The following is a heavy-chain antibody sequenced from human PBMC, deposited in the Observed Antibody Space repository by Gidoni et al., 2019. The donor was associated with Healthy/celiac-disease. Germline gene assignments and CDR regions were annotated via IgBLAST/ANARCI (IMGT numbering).Heavy chain of an antibody. J-gene: IGHJ6*03. CDR3: ARDSSGWSRYYYYYMNV. CDR1: GGSISSSSYY. CDR2: IYYSGST. Sequence: QLQLQESGPGLVQPSETLSLTCTVSGGSISSSSYYWGWIRQPPGKGLEWIGSIYYSGSTYYNPSLKSRVTISVDASKNQFSRKLSSVTAADTAVYYCARDSSGWSRYYYYYMNVWGKGTTVTVSS. D-gene: IGHD6-19*01. V-gene: IGHV4-39*02.